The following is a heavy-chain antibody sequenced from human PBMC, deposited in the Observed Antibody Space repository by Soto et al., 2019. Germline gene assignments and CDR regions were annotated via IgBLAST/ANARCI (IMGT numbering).Heavy chain of an antibody. CDR2: IKTDGSEK. D-gene: IGHD3-16*01. V-gene: IGHV3-7*05. J-gene: IGHJ6*02. CDR3: ARPVRGSPEDV. CDR1: GFTFSAYW. Sequence: EVHLVESGGGLVQPGGSLRLSCEASGFTFSAYWMGWVRQAPGTGLQWVATIKTDGSEKYYVDSVTGRFTISRDNVKNSLYLQLNTLRAEDTGVYYCARPVRGSPEDVWGQGTTVTVSS.